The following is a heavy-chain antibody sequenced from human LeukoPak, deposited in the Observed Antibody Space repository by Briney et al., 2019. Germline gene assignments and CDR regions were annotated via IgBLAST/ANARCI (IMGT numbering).Heavy chain of an antibody. CDR1: GFTFSNYG. V-gene: IGHV3-30*18. D-gene: IGHD3-22*01. CDR2: ISYDGSNK. CDR3: AKEPGDSCP. Sequence: GGSLRLSCAASGFTFSNYGMHWVRQAPGKGLEWVAVISYDGSNKYYADSVKGRFTISRDNSKNTLYLQMNSLRGEDTAVYYCAKEPGDSCPRGQGTLVTVSS. J-gene: IGHJ5*02.